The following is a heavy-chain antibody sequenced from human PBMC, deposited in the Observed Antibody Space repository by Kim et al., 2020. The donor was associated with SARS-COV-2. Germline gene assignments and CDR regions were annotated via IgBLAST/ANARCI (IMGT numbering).Heavy chain of an antibody. CDR2: IYYSGST. CDR1: GGSISSGGYY. Sequence: SETLSLTCTVSGGSISSGGYYWSWIRQHPGKGLEWIGYIYYSGSTYYNPSLKSRVTISVDTSKNQFSLKLSSVTAADTAVYYCARGEAGLLWFGANESEYFQHWGQGTQVTVSS. V-gene: IGHV4-31*03. CDR3: ARGEAGLLWFGANESEYFQH. D-gene: IGHD3-10*01. J-gene: IGHJ1*01.